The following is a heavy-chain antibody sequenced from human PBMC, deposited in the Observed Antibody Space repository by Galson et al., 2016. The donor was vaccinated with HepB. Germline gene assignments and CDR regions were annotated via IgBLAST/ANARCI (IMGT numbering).Heavy chain of an antibody. CDR1: GFTFKNYA. J-gene: IGHJ4*02. CDR3: AKDLMPVAILGVVTYYFDS. V-gene: IGHV3-23*01. Sequence: SLRLSCAASGFTFKNYAMSWVRQAPWKGLEWVSAVSGSGDTTYYTDSVKGRFTTSRDNSKNTLFLHMDSLRAEVTAVYYCAKDLMPVAILGVVTYYFDSWGLGTLVTVSS. D-gene: IGHD3-3*01. CDR2: VSGSGDTT.